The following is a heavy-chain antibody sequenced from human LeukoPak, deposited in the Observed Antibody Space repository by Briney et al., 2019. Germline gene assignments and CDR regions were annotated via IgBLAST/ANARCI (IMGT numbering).Heavy chain of an antibody. CDR3: ASGGYSYTHTMYYYYYMDV. Sequence: GGSLRLSCAASGFTFSTYTMTWVRQAPGKGLEWVSSISGSHNYINYADSVKGRFTISRDNAKNSLYLQMNSLRAEGTAVYYCASGGYSYTHTMYYYYYMDVWGKGTTVTVSS. CDR2: ISGSHNYI. J-gene: IGHJ6*03. D-gene: IGHD5-18*01. V-gene: IGHV3-21*01. CDR1: GFTFSTYT.